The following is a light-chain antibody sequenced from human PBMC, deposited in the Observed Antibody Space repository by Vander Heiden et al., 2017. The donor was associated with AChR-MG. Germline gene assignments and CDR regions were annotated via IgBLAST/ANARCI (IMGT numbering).Light chain of an antibody. CDR2: EGT. V-gene: IGLV2-23*01. Sequence: QSALPQPASVSGSPGQSITISCTGSSSDIGSYYLVSWYQQHPGKAPKLMIYEGTKRPSGVSSRFSGSKSGNTASLTISGLQAEDEATYYCCAYEGVNSPWLFGGGTKLTVL. CDR1: SSDIGSYYL. J-gene: IGLJ3*02. CDR3: CAYEGVNSPWL.